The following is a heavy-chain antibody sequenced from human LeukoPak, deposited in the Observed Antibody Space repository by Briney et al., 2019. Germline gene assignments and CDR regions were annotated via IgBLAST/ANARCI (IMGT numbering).Heavy chain of an antibody. CDR1: GYTFTSYD. D-gene: IGHD3-9*01. J-gene: IGHJ6*02. Sequence: ASVKVSCKASGYTFTSYDINWVRQATGQGLEWMGWMNPNSGNTGYAQKFQGRVTMTRNTSISTAYMELSSLRSEDTAVYYCARYYDTLDYYGMDVWGQGTTVTVSS. CDR2: MNPNSGNT. CDR3: ARYYDTLDYYGMDV. V-gene: IGHV1-8*01.